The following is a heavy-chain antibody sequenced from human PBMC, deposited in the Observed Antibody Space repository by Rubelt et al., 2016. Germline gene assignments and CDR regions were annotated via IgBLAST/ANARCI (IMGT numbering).Heavy chain of an antibody. J-gene: IGHJ4*02. CDR3: ARDNDCRRPNCQTNMGSY. V-gene: IGHV3-7*03. Sequence: EVQLVESGGDLVQPGGSLRLSCSASGFTFSSFSMHWVRQAPGKGLEWVANMKEDGSERYYVDSVKGRFTISRDNAKNSLFLQMNNLRAEETAGYYCARDNDCRRPNCQTNMGSYWGQGTLVTVSS. CDR1: GFTFSSFS. D-gene: IGHD2-2*01. CDR2: MKEDGSER.